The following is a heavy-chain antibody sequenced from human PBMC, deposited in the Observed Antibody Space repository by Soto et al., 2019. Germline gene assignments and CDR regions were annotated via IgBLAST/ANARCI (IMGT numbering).Heavy chain of an antibody. D-gene: IGHD3-22*01. Sequence: ASVKVSCKASGYTFTSYGISWVRQAPGQGLEWMGWISAYNGNTNYAQKLQGRVTMTTDTSTSTAYMELRSLRSDDTAVYYCARDIKSRYYYDSSGYYPFDYWGQGTLVTVSS. CDR3: ARDIKSRYYYDSSGYYPFDY. CDR1: GYTFTSYG. J-gene: IGHJ4*02. V-gene: IGHV1-18*01. CDR2: ISAYNGNT.